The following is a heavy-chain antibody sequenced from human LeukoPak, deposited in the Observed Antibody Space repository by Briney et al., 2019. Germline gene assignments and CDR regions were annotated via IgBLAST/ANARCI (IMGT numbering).Heavy chain of an antibody. CDR3: AREWLEGLDTVTTTHETPLHAFDI. CDR1: GFTFSSYS. Sequence: HPGGSLRLSCAASGFTFSSYSMNWVRQAPGKGLEWVSYISSSSSTIYYADSVKGRFTISRDNAKNSLYLQMNSLRDEDTAVYYCAREWLEGLDTVTTTHETPLHAFDIWGQGTMVTVSS. J-gene: IGHJ3*02. D-gene: IGHD4-17*01. V-gene: IGHV3-48*02. CDR2: ISSSSSTI.